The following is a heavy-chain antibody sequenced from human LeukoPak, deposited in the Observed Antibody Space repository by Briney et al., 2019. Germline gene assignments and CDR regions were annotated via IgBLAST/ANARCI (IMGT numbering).Heavy chain of an antibody. J-gene: IGHJ4*02. CDR1: GGSLSSYY. D-gene: IGHD3-22*01. Sequence: PSETLSLTCTVSGGSLSSYYWSWIRQPPGKGLEWIGYIYYSGSTNYNPSLKSRVTISVDTSKNQFSLKLSSVTAADTAVYYCARLNKTPTVYYYDSSGEIDSWGQGTLVTVSS. CDR2: IYYSGST. V-gene: IGHV4-59*08. CDR3: ARLNKTPTVYYYDSSGEIDS.